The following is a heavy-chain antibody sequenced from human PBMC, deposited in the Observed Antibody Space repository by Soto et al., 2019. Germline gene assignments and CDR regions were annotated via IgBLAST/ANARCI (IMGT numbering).Heavy chain of an antibody. CDR1: GFTFSSYA. CDR3: AKEGFNTFFGVVTGYYYYYGMDV. J-gene: IGHJ6*02. D-gene: IGHD3-3*01. V-gene: IGHV3-23*01. Sequence: EVQLLESGGGLVQPGGSLRLSCAASGFTFSSYAMSWVRQAPGKGLEWVSAISGSGGSTYYADSVKGRFTISRDNSKNMVYLQMNSLRAEDTAVYYCAKEGFNTFFGVVTGYYYYYGMDVWGQGTTVTVSS. CDR2: ISGSGGST.